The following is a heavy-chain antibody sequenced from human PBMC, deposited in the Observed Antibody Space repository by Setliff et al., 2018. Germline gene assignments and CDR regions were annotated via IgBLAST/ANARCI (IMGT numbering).Heavy chain of an antibody. Sequence: SETLSLTCAVSGYSISSGYYWGWIRQPPGKGLEWIGSIYHSGSTYYNPSLKSRVTISVDTSKNQFSLKLSSLRSEDTAVYYCAADYYDSSGYGYWGQGTLVTVSS. V-gene: IGHV4-38-2*01. D-gene: IGHD3-22*01. CDR2: IYHSGST. CDR3: AADYYDSSGYGY. CDR1: GYSISSGYY. J-gene: IGHJ4*02.